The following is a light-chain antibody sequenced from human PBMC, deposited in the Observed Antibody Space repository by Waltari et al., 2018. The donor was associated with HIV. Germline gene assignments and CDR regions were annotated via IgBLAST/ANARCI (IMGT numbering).Light chain of an antibody. CDR3: ASWDDGLRGHV. J-gene: IGLJ1*01. V-gene: IGLV1-47*01. CDR1: NSNIGSNF. Sequence: QSALTQPPSASDLPGQSLNISCSGNNSNIGSNFVFWYQQLPGAAPRLLVYRNDQRPSGGDDRFSCSRSGTSASLVIRALRAEDEADYYCASWDDGLRGHVFGTGTTVSVL. CDR2: RND.